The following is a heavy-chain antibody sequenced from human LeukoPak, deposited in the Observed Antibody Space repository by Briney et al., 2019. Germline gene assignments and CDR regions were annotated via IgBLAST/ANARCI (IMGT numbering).Heavy chain of an antibody. J-gene: IGHJ4*02. CDR3: ANFKFPMDDDY. CDR2: IKQDGSEK. D-gene: IGHD3-10*01. Sequence: GGSLRLSCAASGFTFSSYWMSWVRQAPGKGLEWVANIKQDGSEKYYVDSVKGRFTISRDNAKNSLYLQMNSLRAEDTAVYYCANFKFPMDDDYWGQGTLVTVSS. V-gene: IGHV3-7*03. CDR1: GFTFSSYW.